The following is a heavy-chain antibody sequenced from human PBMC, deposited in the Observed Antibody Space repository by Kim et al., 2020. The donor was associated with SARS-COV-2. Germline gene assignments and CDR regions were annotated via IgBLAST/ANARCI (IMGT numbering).Heavy chain of an antibody. D-gene: IGHD3-22*01. Sequence: GGSLRLSCAASGFTFSSYEMNWVRQAPGKGLEWVSYISSSGSTIYYADSVKGRFTISRDNAKNSLYLQMNSLRAEDTAVYYCARNGGPTYYYDSSGYSNYYYGMDVWGQGTTVTVSS. CDR2: ISSSGSTI. CDR1: GFTFSSYE. J-gene: IGHJ6*02. CDR3: ARNGGPTYYYDSSGYSNYYYGMDV. V-gene: IGHV3-48*03.